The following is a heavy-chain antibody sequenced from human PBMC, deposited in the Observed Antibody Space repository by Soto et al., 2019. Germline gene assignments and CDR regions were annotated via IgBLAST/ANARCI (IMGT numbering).Heavy chain of an antibody. CDR2: ISGSGGST. CDR3: VARGAFGGVIVNTFDY. V-gene: IGHV3-23*01. Sequence: PGGSLRLSCAASGFTFSSYAMSWVRQAPGKGLEWVSAISGSGGSTYYADSVKGRFTISRDNSKNTLYLQMNSLRAEDTAVYYCVARGAFGGVIVNTFDYWGQGTLVTVS. CDR1: GFTFSSYA. J-gene: IGHJ4*02. D-gene: IGHD3-16*02.